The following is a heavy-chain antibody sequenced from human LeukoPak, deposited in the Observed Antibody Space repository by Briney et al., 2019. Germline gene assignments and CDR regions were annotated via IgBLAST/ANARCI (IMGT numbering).Heavy chain of an antibody. V-gene: IGHV4-31*03. J-gene: IGHJ4*02. CDR1: DGSINNVYYH. D-gene: IGHD3-3*01. CDR3: ARGSRVVTHSPLDY. CDR2: IYYDGTA. Sequence: SETLSLTCTVSDGSINNVYYHRSWVRQLPGKGLDWVGYIYYDGTAYYNPSLRSRVTISIDTSQNQFSLKVTSVTVADTAVYYCARGSRVVTHSPLDYWGQGTLVTVSS.